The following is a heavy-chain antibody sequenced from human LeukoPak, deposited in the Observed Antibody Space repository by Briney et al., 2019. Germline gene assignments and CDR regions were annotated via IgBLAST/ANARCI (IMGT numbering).Heavy chain of an antibody. J-gene: IGHJ2*01. V-gene: IGHV1-69*13. Sequence: ASVKVSCKASGYTFTGYYMHWVRQAPGQGLEWMGGIIPIFGTANYAQKFQGRVTITADESTSTAYMELSSLRSEDTAVYYCARLQLLAYCSSTSCYGHFDLWGRGTLVTVSS. CDR3: ARLQLLAYCSSTSCYGHFDL. CDR2: IIPIFGTA. D-gene: IGHD2-2*01. CDR1: GYTFTGYY.